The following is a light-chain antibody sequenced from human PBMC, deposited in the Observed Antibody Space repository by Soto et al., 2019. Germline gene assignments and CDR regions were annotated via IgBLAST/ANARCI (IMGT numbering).Light chain of an antibody. V-gene: IGKV1-5*03. CDR3: QQYLNFPIT. CDR2: QAS. Sequence: DIQMTQSPSTLSASVGDRATITCRASQSIINWLAWYQQKPGKAPRFLIHQASVLETGVPSRFSGSGSESEFALTISSLQPDDVGDYYCQQYLNFPITFGQGTRLDIK. J-gene: IGKJ5*01. CDR1: QSIINW.